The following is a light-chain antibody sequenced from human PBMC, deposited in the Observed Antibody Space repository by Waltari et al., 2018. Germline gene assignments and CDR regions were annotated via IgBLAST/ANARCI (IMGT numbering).Light chain of an antibody. CDR1: GSNIGNNY. CDR3: GTWDSSLSGVV. CDR2: DND. V-gene: IGLV1-51*01. J-gene: IGLJ2*01. Sequence: QSVLTQPPSVSAAPGQQVTISCSGSGSNIGNNYVSWYQHLPGTAPKLLIYDNDKRPSGIPDRFSGSKSGTSATLGITGLQTGDEADYYCGTWDSSLSGVVFGGGTELTVL.